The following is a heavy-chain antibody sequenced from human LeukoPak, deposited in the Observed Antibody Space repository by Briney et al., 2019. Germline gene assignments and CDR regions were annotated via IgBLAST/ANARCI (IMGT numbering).Heavy chain of an antibody. CDR3: ASTPVVPDIGG. D-gene: IGHD2-15*01. V-gene: IGHV3-48*03. CDR1: GFTFSIFA. CDR2: ISSSGSTI. Sequence: GGSLRLSCAASGFTFSIFAMSWVRRAPGKGLEWVSYISSSGSTIYYADSVKGRFTISRDNAKNSLYLQMNSLRAEDTAVYYCASTPVVPDIGGWGQGTLVTVSS. J-gene: IGHJ4*02.